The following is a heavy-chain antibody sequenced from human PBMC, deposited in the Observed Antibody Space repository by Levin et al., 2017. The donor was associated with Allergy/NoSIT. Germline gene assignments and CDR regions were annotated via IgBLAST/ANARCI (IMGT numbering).Heavy chain of an antibody. CDR2: IYSGGST. Sequence: GGSLRLSCAASGFTVSSNYMSWVRQAPGKGLEWVSVIYSGGSTYYADSVKGRFTISRDNSKNTLYLQMNSLRAEDTAVYYCARAMYYYDSSGPGAFDIWGQGTMVTVSS. V-gene: IGHV3-66*01. D-gene: IGHD3-22*01. J-gene: IGHJ3*02. CDR1: GFTVSSNY. CDR3: ARAMYYYDSSGPGAFDI.